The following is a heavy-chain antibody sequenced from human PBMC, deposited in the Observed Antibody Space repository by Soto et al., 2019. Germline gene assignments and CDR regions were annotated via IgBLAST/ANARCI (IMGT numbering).Heavy chain of an antibody. D-gene: IGHD3-22*01. CDR2: IYYSGST. J-gene: IGHJ5*02. Sequence: SETLSLTCTVSGGSISSGGYYWSWIRQHPGKGLEWIGYIYYSGSTYYNPSLKSRVTISVDTSKNQFSLKLSSVTAADTAVYYCARTETYYYDSSGYYKGVNWFDPWGQGTLVTVSS. V-gene: IGHV4-31*03. CDR3: ARTETYYYDSSGYYKGVNWFDP. CDR1: GGSISSGGYY.